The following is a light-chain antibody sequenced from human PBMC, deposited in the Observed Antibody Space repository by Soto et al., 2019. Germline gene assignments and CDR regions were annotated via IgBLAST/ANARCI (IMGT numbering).Light chain of an antibody. J-gene: IGKJ3*01. V-gene: IGKV1-9*01. CDR2: AAS. Sequence: SQLTQSPSSLSASVGDRVTITCRASQGISSSLAWYQQKAGKAPKLLIYAASTLQSGVPSRFSGSGSGPDFTLTISSLQPEDFATYYCQQLYSYPFTFGPGTKADIK. CDR1: QGISSS. CDR3: QQLYSYPFT.